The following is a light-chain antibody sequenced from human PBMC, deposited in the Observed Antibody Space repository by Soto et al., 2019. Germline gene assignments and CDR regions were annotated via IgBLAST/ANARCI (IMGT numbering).Light chain of an antibody. CDR3: CSSGGSPTYV. V-gene: IGLV2-23*02. CDR2: EVN. CDR1: SSNVGSYKL. Sequence: ALTQPASVSGSPGQSITISCTGTSSNVGSYKLVSWYQQHPGKAPKLMIFEVNKRPSGVSNRFSGSKSGNTASLTISGLKVEDEADYYCCSSGGSPTYVFGPGTKVTVL. J-gene: IGLJ1*01.